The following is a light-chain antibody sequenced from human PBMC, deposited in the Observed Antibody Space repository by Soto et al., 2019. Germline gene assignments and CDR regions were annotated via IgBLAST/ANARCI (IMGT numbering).Light chain of an antibody. CDR3: QQYDDYSWKT. CDR2: GAS. Sequence: EVVLTQSPGTLSLSPGGRAPLSCRASQSVSRRLAWYQQRPGQSPRLLISGASMRASGVPVRFIGSGSGTDFTLTITRLEPDDFATYYCQQYDDYSWKTFGQGTKVDIK. CDR1: QSVSRR. J-gene: IGKJ1*01. V-gene: IGKV3-20*01.